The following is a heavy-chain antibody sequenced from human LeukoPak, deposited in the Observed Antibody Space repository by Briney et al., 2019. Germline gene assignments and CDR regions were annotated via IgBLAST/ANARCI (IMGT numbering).Heavy chain of an antibody. Sequence: PGGSLRLSCAASGFTFSSYAMSWVRQAPGKGLEWVSYISSSGSTIYYADSVKGRFTISRDNAKNSLYLQMNSLRAEDTAVYYCARDPLTIFGVVTIYYYGMDVWGQGTTVTVSS. CDR1: GFTFSSYA. J-gene: IGHJ6*02. CDR2: ISSSGSTI. CDR3: ARDPLTIFGVVTIYYYGMDV. V-gene: IGHV3-48*04. D-gene: IGHD3-3*01.